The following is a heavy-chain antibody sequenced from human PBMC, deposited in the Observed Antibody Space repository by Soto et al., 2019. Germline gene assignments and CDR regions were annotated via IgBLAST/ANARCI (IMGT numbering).Heavy chain of an antibody. D-gene: IGHD3-22*01. CDR3: AKDYYYDSSGWVD. V-gene: IGHV3-30*18. CDR2: ISNDGSNK. CDR1: GFTLSSYG. J-gene: IGHJ4*02. Sequence: QVQLVETGGGVVQPGRSLRLSCVASGFTLSSYGMHWVRQAPGKGLEWVAVISNDGSNKYYADSVKGRFTISRDNSKNTLYLQMNSLRAEDTAMYYCAKDYYYDSSGWVDWGQGTLVTVSS.